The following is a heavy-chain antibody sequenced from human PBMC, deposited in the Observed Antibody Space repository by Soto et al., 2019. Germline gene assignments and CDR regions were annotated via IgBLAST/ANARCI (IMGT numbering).Heavy chain of an antibody. CDR2: FDPEDGET. V-gene: IGHV1-24*01. CDR3: ARSIAVAGRGINWFDP. Sequence: ASVKVSCKVSGYTLTELSMHWVRQAPGKGLEWMGGFDPEDGETIYAQKFQGRVTMTEDTSTDTAYMELSSLRSEDTAVYYCARSIAVAGRGINWFDPWGLGTLVTVSS. D-gene: IGHD6-19*01. CDR1: GYTLTELS. J-gene: IGHJ5*02.